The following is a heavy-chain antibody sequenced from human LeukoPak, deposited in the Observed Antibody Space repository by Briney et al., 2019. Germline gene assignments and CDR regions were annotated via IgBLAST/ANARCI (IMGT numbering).Heavy chain of an antibody. V-gene: IGHV3-23*01. CDR3: AKAFIVPAAIPGDY. D-gene: IGHD2-2*01. CDR1: GFTFSNAW. CDR2: VSGSGGST. Sequence: PGGSLRLSCAASGFTFSNAWMSWVRQAPGKGLEWVSGVSGSGGSTYYADSVKGRFTISRDNSRNTLYLQMNSLRAEDTAVYYCAKAFIVPAAIPGDYWGQGTLVTVSS. J-gene: IGHJ4*02.